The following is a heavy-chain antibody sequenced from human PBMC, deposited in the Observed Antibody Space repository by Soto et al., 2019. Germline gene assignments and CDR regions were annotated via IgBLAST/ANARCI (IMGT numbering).Heavy chain of an antibody. J-gene: IGHJ6*02. CDR2: ISGSGGST. CDR3: AKVGGEQLGHYYYYGMDV. CDR1: GFTFSSYA. Sequence: ESGGGLAQPGGSLTLSCAASGFTFSSYAMSWVRQAPGKGLEWVSAISGSGGSTHYADSVKGRFTVSRDNSKNTLYLQMNSLRVEDTAVYYCAKVGGEQLGHYYYYGMDVWGQGTTVTVSS. V-gene: IGHV3-23*01. D-gene: IGHD6-6*01.